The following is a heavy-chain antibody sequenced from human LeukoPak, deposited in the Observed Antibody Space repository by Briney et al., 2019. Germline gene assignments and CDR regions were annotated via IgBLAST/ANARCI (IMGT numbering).Heavy chain of an antibody. CDR2: INPSGGST. CDR3: ARDRGAGWLQLPAFDY. J-gene: IGHJ4*02. D-gene: IGHD5-24*01. CDR1: GYTFTSYY. Sequence: ASVKVSCKASGYTFTSYYMHWVRQAPGQGLEWMGIINPSGGSTSYAQKFQGRVTMTRDTYTSTVYMELSSLRSEDTAVYYCARDRGAGWLQLPAFDYWGQGTPVTVSS. V-gene: IGHV1-46*01.